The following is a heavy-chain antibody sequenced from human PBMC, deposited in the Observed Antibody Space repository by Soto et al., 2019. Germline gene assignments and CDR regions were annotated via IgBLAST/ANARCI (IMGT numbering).Heavy chain of an antibody. CDR2: MNPNSGNT. CDR1: GYTFTSYD. CDR3: ARGGYCISTSCYFYGMHV. J-gene: IGHJ6*02. V-gene: IGHV1-8*01. D-gene: IGHD2-2*01. Sequence: QVQLVQSGAEVKKPGASVKVSCKASGYTFTSYDINWVRQATGQGLEWMGWMNPNSGNTGYAQKFQGRVTMTRNSSRSTVYMELSSLRSEDTAVYYCARGGYCISTSCYFYGMHVWGQGTTVTVSS.